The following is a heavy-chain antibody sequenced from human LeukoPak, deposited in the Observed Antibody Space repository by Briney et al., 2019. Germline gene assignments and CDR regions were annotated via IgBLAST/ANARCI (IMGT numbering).Heavy chain of an antibody. Sequence: GGSLRLSCAVSGFAFSSYWMGWVRQAPGMGLEWVANIKQDGSDKIYVDSVKGRFTISRDNAKNSLFLQMNSLRADDTAVYYCVRDLSGNGDYWGQGTLVTVSS. D-gene: IGHD1-20*01. J-gene: IGHJ4*02. CDR1: GFAFSSYW. V-gene: IGHV3-7*01. CDR3: VRDLSGNGDY. CDR2: IKQDGSDK.